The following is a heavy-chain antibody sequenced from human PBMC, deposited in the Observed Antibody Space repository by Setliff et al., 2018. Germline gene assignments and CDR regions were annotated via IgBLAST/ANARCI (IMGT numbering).Heavy chain of an antibody. V-gene: IGHV1-69*05. CDR1: GGTFSSYA. D-gene: IGHD2-15*01. Sequence: SVKVSCKASGGTFSSYAISWVRQAPGQGLEWMGGIIPIFGTANYAQKFQGRVTMTRYTSTSTVYMELSSLRSEDTAVYYCAREAKRNVVVVVAATPVYWGQGTLVTVSS. CDR2: IIPIFGTA. J-gene: IGHJ4*02. CDR3: AREAKRNVVVVVAATPVY.